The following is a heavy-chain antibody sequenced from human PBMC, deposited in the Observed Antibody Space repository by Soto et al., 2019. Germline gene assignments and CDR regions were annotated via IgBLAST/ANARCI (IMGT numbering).Heavy chain of an antibody. CDR1: GGSISSGDYY. CDR2: IYYSGST. D-gene: IGHD1-26*01. J-gene: IGHJ6*02. V-gene: IGHV4-30-4*01. Sequence: QVQLQESGPGLVKPSQTLSLTCTVSGGSISSGDYYWSWIRQPPGKGLEWIGYIYYSGSTYYNPSLKSRVTISVDTSKNQFSLKLSSVTAADTAVYYCARYTVVGATGYYGMDVWGQGTTVTVSS. CDR3: ARYTVVGATGYYGMDV.